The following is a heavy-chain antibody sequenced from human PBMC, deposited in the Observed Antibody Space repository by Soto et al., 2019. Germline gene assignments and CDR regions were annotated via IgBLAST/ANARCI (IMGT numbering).Heavy chain of an antibody. Sequence: PGGSLILSCAASGFTFSSYWMHGVLQAPGKGLLWVSRINSDGSSTSYADSVKGRFTISRDNSKNTLYLQMNSLRAEDTAVYYCAREPVRSTAGIDYWGQGTLVTVSS. CDR2: INSDGSST. V-gene: IGHV3-74*01. CDR1: GFTFSSYW. CDR3: AREPVRSTAGIDY. J-gene: IGHJ4*02. D-gene: IGHD3-10*01.